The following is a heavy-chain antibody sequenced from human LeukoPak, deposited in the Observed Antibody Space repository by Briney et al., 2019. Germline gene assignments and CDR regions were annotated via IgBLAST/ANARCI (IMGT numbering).Heavy chain of an antibody. D-gene: IGHD5-12*01. Sequence: SETLSLTCNVSGGSINSYYWSWIRQPPGKGLEWIGYIYYSGSTDYNPSLKSRVTISVDTSKNQVSLMLSSVTAADTAVYYCARSGYSGNLCFDYWGQGTLVSVSS. CDR3: ARSGYSGNLCFDY. CDR2: IYYSGST. V-gene: IGHV4-59*08. J-gene: IGHJ4*02. CDR1: GGSINSYY.